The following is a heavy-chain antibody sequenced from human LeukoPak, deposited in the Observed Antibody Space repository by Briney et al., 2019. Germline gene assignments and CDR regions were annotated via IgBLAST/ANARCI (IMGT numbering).Heavy chain of an antibody. CDR1: DGSISSYY. CDR3: ARWGHFDTSGYFVVDY. V-gene: IGHV4-59*01. J-gene: IGHJ4*02. CDR2: IHYSGST. D-gene: IGHD3-22*01. Sequence: SETLSLTCSISDGSISSYYWTWIRQSPGKGLEWIGHIHYSGSTHYNPSLQSRVSISIDTSKNHFSLKLRSVTAVDTAVYYCARWGHFDTSGYFVVDYWGQGTLVTVSS.